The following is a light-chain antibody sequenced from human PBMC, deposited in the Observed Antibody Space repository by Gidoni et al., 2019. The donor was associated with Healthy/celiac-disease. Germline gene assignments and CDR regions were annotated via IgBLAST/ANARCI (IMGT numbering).Light chain of an antibody. CDR1: QSVSSSY. V-gene: IGKV3-20*01. CDR2: GAS. J-gene: IGKJ1*01. CDR3: QQYGSSATWT. Sequence: EIVLTQSTGTLSLSPGERATLACRASQSVSSSYLAWYQQKPGQAPRLLIYGASSRATGMPDRFSGSGSVTDFTLTISRLEPEDFAVYYCQQYGSSATWTFGQGTKVEIK.